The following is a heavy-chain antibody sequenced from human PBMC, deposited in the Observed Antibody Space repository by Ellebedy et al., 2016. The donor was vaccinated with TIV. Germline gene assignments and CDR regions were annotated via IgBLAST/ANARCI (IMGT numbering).Heavy chain of an antibody. D-gene: IGHD3-10*01. J-gene: IGHJ3*02. CDR2: ISRSGSYK. CDR1: GFTFSNYS. V-gene: IGHV3-21*06. Sequence: GESLKISCEASGFTFSNYSMNWVRQAPGKGLEWVSAISRSGSYKYYADSVKGRFTISRDNAKDTLYLQMNSLRAEDTAVYYCARDRTGVLDIWGQGTMVTVSS. CDR3: ARDRTGVLDI.